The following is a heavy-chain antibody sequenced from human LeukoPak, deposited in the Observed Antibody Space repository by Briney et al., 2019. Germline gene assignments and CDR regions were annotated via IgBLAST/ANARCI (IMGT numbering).Heavy chain of an antibody. J-gene: IGHJ4*02. Sequence: PGGSLRLSCAASGFTFSNYWMTWVRQAPGKGLEWVANMNQDGSEKYYVDSMKGRFTISRDNAKNSLYLQMNSLRAEDTAIYYCWGRDYGGRETRVTVS. V-gene: IGHV3-7*01. CDR1: GFTFSNYW. D-gene: IGHD3-16*01. CDR2: MNQDGSEK. CDR3: WGRDY.